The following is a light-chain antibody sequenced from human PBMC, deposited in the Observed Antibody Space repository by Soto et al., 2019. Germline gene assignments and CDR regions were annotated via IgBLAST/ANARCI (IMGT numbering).Light chain of an antibody. V-gene: IGKV1-6*01. Sequence: AIQMTQYPSSVSASIGDRVTITCRASQGIRNDLGWYQQKPGKAPKLLIYAASSLQSGVPSRFSGSGSGTDFTLTISSLQPEDFATYYCLQDYSFPFTFGPGTKVEIK. CDR3: LQDYSFPFT. CDR2: AAS. J-gene: IGKJ3*01. CDR1: QGIRND.